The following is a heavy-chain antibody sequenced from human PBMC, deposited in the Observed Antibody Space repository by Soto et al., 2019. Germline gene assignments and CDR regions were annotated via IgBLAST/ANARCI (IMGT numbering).Heavy chain of an antibody. CDR1: GFTFSSYG. V-gene: IGHV3-33*01. CDR2: IWYDGSNK. D-gene: IGHD3-22*01. CDR3: ARDAQAPYYDSSDMGFDY. J-gene: IGHJ4*02. Sequence: PGGSLRLSCAASGFTFSSYGMHWVRQAPGKGLEWVAVIWYDGSNKYYADSVKGRFTISRDNSKNTLYLQMNSLRAEDTAVYYCARDAQAPYYDSSDMGFDYWGQGTLVTVSS.